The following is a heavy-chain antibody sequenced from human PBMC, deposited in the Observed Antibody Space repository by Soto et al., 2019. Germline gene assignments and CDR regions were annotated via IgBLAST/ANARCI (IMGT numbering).Heavy chain of an antibody. CDR3: AREGGYSSSFSYYYYMDV. Sequence: GGSLRLSCAASGFTFSSYWMSWVRQAPGKGLEWVANIKQDGSEKYYVDSVKGRFTISRDNAKNSLYLQMNSLRAEDTAVYYCAREGGYSSSFSYYYYMDVWGKGTTVTVS. D-gene: IGHD6-13*01. CDR1: GFTFSSYW. J-gene: IGHJ6*03. CDR2: IKQDGSEK. V-gene: IGHV3-7*01.